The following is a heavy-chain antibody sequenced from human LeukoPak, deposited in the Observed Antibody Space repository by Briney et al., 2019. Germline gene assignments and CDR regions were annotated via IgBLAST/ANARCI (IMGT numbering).Heavy chain of an antibody. D-gene: IGHD5-18*01. V-gene: IGHV4-39*01. CDR3: ARLRTDTAVDY. Sequence: SETLSLTCTVSGGSISSSSYYWGWIRQPPGKGLEWIGSIYYSGSTYYNPSLKSRVTISVDTSKNQFSLKLSSVTAADTAVYYCARLRTDTAVDYWGQGTLVTVSS. CDR1: GGSISSSSYY. J-gene: IGHJ4*02. CDR2: IYYSGST.